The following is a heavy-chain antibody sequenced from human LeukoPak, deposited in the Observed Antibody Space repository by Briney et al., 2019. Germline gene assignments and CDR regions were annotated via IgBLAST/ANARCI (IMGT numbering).Heavy chain of an antibody. CDR2: ISSSSYI. V-gene: IGHV3-21*01. D-gene: IGHD1-26*01. CDR1: GFTFSSYS. J-gene: IGHJ3*02. CDR3: ARDVEVGADWFLAAFDI. Sequence: GGSLRLSCAASGFTFSSYSMNWVRQAPGKGLEWVSSISSSSYIYYADSVKGRFTISRDNAKNSLYLQMNSLRAEDTAVYYCARDVEVGADWFLAAFDIWGQGTMVTVSS.